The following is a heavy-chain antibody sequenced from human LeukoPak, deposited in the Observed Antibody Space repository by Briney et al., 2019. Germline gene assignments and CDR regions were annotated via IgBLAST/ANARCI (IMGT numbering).Heavy chain of an antibody. CDR1: GFTFSSYA. D-gene: IGHD3-22*01. Sequence: GRSLRLSCAASGFTFSSYAMHWVRQTPGMGLEWVAVISNDGMNEHYADSVTGRFAISRDNSKNTLNLQMNSLRVEDTALYFCAKNLYDDSGYYPNDALDIWGQGTMVIVSS. V-gene: IGHV3-30*09. CDR3: AKNLYDDSGYYPNDALDI. CDR2: ISNDGMNE. J-gene: IGHJ3*02.